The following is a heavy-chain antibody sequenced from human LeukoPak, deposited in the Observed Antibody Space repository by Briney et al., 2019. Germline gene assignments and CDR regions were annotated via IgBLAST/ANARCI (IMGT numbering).Heavy chain of an antibody. Sequence: GGSLRLSCAGSGFTFSNYVMNWVRQAPGKGLEWVSSISSTGDFIYYADSVRGRFTISRDNAKNTLYLQMNSLRAEDTAVYYCAKTDILTGYPLDYWGQGTLVTVSS. CDR3: AKTDILTGYPLDY. V-gene: IGHV3-21*01. CDR1: GFTFSNYV. CDR2: ISSTGDFI. D-gene: IGHD3-9*01. J-gene: IGHJ4*02.